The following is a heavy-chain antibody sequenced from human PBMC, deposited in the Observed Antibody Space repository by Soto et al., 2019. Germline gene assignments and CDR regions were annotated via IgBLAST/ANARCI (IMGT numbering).Heavy chain of an antibody. CDR1: GGSISSGDYY. Sequence: QVQLQESGPGLVKPSQTLSLTCTVSGGSISSGDYYWSWIRQPPGKGLEWIGYIYYSGSTYYNPSLKSRVTISVDTSKNQFSLKLSSVTAADTAVYYFARVVTMVRGVIYYYYGMDVWGQGTTVTVSS. CDR3: ARVVTMVRGVIYYYYGMDV. D-gene: IGHD3-10*01. CDR2: IYYSGST. J-gene: IGHJ6*02. V-gene: IGHV4-30-4*01.